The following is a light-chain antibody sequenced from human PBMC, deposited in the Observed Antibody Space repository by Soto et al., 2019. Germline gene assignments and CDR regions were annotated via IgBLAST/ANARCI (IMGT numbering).Light chain of an antibody. CDR1: QTVSRY. V-gene: IGKV3-11*01. CDR2: YAS. CDR3: QQRSTWPFLT. J-gene: IGKJ4*01. Sequence: VLTQSPATLSLSPGESATLSCRASQTVSRYLAWYQQKPGQAPRLLIYYASNRATGIPARFSGSGSGTDYTLTISRLEPEDCAVYYCQQRSTWPFLTFGGGTKVEI.